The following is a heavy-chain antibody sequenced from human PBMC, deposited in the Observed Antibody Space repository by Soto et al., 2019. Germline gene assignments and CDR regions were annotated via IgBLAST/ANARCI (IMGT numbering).Heavy chain of an antibody. Sequence: GASLKISSKGSGNSFTSYWLAWVRQMPGKGLEWLGIIYPGDSETRYSPSFQGQVTISADRSISTAYLQWSSLKASDTAIYYCATQHPLDSSGWYNWGQGTLVTVSS. CDR2: IYPGDSET. CDR1: GNSFTSYW. V-gene: IGHV5-51*01. J-gene: IGHJ4*02. CDR3: ATQHPLDSSGWYN. D-gene: IGHD6-19*01.